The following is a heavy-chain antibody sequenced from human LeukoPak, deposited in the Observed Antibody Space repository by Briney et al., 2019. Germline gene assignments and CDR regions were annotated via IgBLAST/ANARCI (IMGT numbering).Heavy chain of an antibody. J-gene: IGHJ4*02. CDR2: ISSSGSTI. D-gene: IGHD6-19*01. V-gene: IGHV3-11*01. Sequence: GGSLRLSCAASGFTFSDYYMSWIRQAPGRGLRWVHYISSSGSTIYYADSVKGRFTISRDNAKNSLYLQMNSLRAEDTAVYYCARDHFIAVAFPFDYWGQGTLVTVSS. CDR1: GFTFSDYY. CDR3: ARDHFIAVAFPFDY.